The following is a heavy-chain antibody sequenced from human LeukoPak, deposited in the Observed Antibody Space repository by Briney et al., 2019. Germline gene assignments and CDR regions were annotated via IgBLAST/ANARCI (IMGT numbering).Heavy chain of an antibody. CDR2: INHSGST. CDR1: GGSFSGYY. J-gene: IGHJ1*01. CDR3: TVVSAAISAEYFQH. Sequence: SETLSLTCAVYGGSFSGYYWSWIRQPPGKGLEWIGEINHSGSTNYNPSLKSRVTISVDTSKNQFSLKLSSVTAADTAVYYCTVVSAAISAEYFQHWGQGTLVTVSS. D-gene: IGHD2-2*01. V-gene: IGHV4-34*01.